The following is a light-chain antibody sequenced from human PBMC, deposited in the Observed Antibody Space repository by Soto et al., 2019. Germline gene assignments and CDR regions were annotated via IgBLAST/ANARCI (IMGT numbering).Light chain of an antibody. CDR3: QQYGSSPRT. V-gene: IGKV3-20*01. Sequence: EIALTQSPGTLSLSPGERATLSCRASQSVSSNYLAWYQQKPGQAPRLLIYGASSRATGIPDRFSGSGSGTDFTLTISRREPEDFAVYYCQQYGSSPRTFGQGTKVEIK. CDR2: GAS. CDR1: QSVSSNY. J-gene: IGKJ1*01.